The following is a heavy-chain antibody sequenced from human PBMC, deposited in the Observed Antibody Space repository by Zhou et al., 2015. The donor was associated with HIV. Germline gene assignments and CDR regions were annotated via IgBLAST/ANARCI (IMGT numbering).Heavy chain of an antibody. Sequence: QVQLVQSGAEVKKPGASVTVSCKASGYAFTNYDINWVRQAAGQGLEWLGWMNPNSGKTVYAQNFQGRVTMTRNTSINTTYMELSSLRSEDTAVYFCARGPGIAAPESEYYFDYWGQGTLVTVSS. CDR1: GYAFTNYD. V-gene: IGHV1-8*01. CDR3: ARGPGIAAPESEYYFDY. D-gene: IGHD6-13*01. J-gene: IGHJ4*02. CDR2: MNPNSGKT.